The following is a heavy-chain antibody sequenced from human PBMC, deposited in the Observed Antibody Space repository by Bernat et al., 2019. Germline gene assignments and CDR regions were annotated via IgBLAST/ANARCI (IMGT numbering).Heavy chain of an antibody. J-gene: IGHJ2*01. CDR1: GFTFSDYY. V-gene: IGHV3-11*05. CDR2: ISSSSSYT. Sequence: QVQLVESGGGLVKPGGSLRLSCAASGFTFSDYYMSWIRQAPGKGLEWVSYISSSSSYTNYADSVKGRFTISRDNAKNSLYLQMNSLRAEDTAVYYCASPRDIHCDSSGYRGNHWYFDLWGRGTMVTVSS. CDR3: ASPRDIHCDSSGYRGNHWYFDL. D-gene: IGHD3-22*01.